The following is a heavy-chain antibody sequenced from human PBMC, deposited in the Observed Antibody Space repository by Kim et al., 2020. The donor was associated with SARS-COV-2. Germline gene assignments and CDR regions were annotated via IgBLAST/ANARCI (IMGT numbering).Heavy chain of an antibody. Sequence: GGSLRLSCAVSGFTFSSYDIHWVRQATGKGLEWVSAIDTTGDTNYTGSVKGRFTISRENAKNPLYLQMNTVRAGDTAVYYCARGSWYYGFWRVYTCGEYCFDPWGQGTMVTVSS. J-gene: IGHJ5*01. D-gene: IGHD3-3*01. CDR2: IDTTGDT. CDR1: GFTFSSYD. V-gene: IGHV3-13*01. CDR3: ARGSWYYGFWRVYTCGEYCFDP.